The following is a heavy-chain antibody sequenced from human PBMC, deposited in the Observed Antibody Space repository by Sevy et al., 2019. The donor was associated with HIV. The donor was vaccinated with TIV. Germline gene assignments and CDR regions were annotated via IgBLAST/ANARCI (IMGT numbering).Heavy chain of an antibody. CDR1: GCTLTKLS. J-gene: IGHJ5*02. CDR3: ATVGLRYFSGSSSYQGDWFDP. D-gene: IGHD2-15*01. Sequence: ASVKVSCKVSGCTLTKLSIDWVRQAPGKALEWMGEFDPQDVKTISSQRFQGRLTMTVDTSTDTAYMELSSLTSEDTAVYYCATVGLRYFSGSSSYQGDWFDPWGQGTLVTVSS. V-gene: IGHV1-24*01. CDR2: FDPQDVKT.